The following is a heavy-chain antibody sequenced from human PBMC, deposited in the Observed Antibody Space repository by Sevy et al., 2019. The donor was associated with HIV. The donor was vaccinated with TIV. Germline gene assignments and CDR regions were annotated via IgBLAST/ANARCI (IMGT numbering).Heavy chain of an antibody. CDR1: GFTFSAHA. V-gene: IGHV3-30-3*01. CDR3: AREAGYTXGWSPGNS. J-gene: IGHJ4*02. Sequence: GGSLRLSCEASGFTFSAHAFHWVRQPPGKGLEWVALISYDGTHKYSSDSVKGRFTISRDNSRNTVYLHINSLSFEDTAVYYCAREAGYTXGWSPGNSWGQGTLVTXSS. CDR2: ISYDGTHK. D-gene: IGHD6-19*01.